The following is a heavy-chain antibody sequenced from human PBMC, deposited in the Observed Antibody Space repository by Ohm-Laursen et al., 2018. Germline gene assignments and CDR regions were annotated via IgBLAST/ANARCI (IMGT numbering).Heavy chain of an antibody. CDR3: AGNRLGSSFDN. CDR2: IYYSGST. V-gene: IGHV4-59*08. D-gene: IGHD1-26*01. Sequence: SETLSLTCAVSGGPISSYYWSWIRQPPGKGLEWIGYIYYSGSTNYNPSLRSRVTISVDTSKNQISLSLRSVTAADTAIYYCAGNRLGSSFDNWGPGTVVTVSS. CDR1: GGPISSYY. J-gene: IGHJ4*02.